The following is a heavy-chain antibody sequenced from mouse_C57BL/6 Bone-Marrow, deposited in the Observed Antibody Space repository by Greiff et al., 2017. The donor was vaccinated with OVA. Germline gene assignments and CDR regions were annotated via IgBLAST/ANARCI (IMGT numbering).Heavy chain of an antibody. J-gene: IGHJ3*01. V-gene: IGHV1-52*01. CDR2: IDPSDSET. D-gene: IGHD2-3*01. CDR1: GYTFTSYW. CDR3: ARLGDGYYWFAY. Sequence: QVQLQQPGAELVKPGSSVKLSCKASGYTFTSYWMHWVKQRPIQGLEWIGNIDPSDSETHYNQKFKDKATLTVDKSSSTAYMQLSSLTSEDSAVYYGARLGDGYYWFAYWGQGTLVTVSA.